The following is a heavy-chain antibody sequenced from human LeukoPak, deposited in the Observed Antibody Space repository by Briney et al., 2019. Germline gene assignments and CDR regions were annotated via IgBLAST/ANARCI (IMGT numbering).Heavy chain of an antibody. J-gene: IGHJ4*02. CDR3: ARVPTNSYGFGQ. CDR1: GFGFSVYW. D-gene: IGHD5-18*01. V-gene: IGHV3-74*01. Sequence: GGSLRLSCAASGFGFSVYWMLWVRQAPGKGLVWGTHINEDGTSARHAVSVKGRFTISRDNAKNTLYLQMNSLTVEDTAVYYCARVPTNSYGFGQWGQGSLVTVSS. CDR2: INEDGTSA.